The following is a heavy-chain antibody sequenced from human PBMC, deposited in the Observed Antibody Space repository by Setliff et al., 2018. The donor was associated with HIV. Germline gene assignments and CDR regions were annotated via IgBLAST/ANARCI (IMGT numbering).Heavy chain of an antibody. CDR3: ARSFWGFVRNAASDI. CDR1: GFNFKNAW. J-gene: IGHJ3*02. CDR2: IKEDGSER. Sequence: ETLSLSCVASGFNFKNAWMSWVRQAPGKGLEWVANIKEDGSERNYVDSVKGRFTISRDNAKNSLYLQMNSLRAEDTAVYYCARSFWGFVRNAASDIWGQGTMVTVSS. V-gene: IGHV3-7*01. D-gene: IGHD3-16*01.